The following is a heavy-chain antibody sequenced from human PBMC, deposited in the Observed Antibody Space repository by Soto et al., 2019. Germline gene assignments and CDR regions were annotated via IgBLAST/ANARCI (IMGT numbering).Heavy chain of an antibody. CDR3: ATSYGSGSAHFDN. CDR1: GDTFSKYT. D-gene: IGHD3-10*01. CDR2: VIPILGMS. J-gene: IGHJ4*02. V-gene: IGHV1-69*02. Sequence: QVQLVQSGAEVKMPGSSVTVSCTASGDTFSKYTINWVRQAPGQGPEWVGRVIPILGMSDYAHKFQGRVSITADKSTSTAYILVSSLRSDDTAVYYCATSYGSGSAHFDNWGQGTLVTVSS.